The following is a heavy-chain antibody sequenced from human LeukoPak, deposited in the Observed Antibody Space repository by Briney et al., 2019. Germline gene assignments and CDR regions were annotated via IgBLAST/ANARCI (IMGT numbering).Heavy chain of an antibody. CDR1: GFTFSSYW. Sequence: GGSLRLSCAASGFTFSSYWIHWVRQAPGKGLAWVSCISSDGSQTRYADSVKGRFTVSRDNAKNTLYLQMNSLRAEDTAVYYCARDTSMRSDYWGQGTLVTVSP. CDR3: ARDTSMRSDY. D-gene: IGHD2/OR15-2a*01. J-gene: IGHJ4*02. CDR2: ISSDGSQT. V-gene: IGHV3-74*01.